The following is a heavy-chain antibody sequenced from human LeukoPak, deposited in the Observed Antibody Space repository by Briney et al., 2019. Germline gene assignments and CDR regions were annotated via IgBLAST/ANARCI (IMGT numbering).Heavy chain of an antibody. J-gene: IGHJ4*02. Sequence: ASVKVSCKASGYTFSSYGISWVRQAPGQGLEWMGWISAYNGNTNYSQNLQGRVTMTTDTSTSTAYMELRSLRSDDTAVYYCARDLKRGYSSGRYSWGTGSSNDYWGQGTLVTVSS. D-gene: IGHD6-19*01. V-gene: IGHV1-18*01. CDR2: ISAYNGNT. CDR1: GYTFSSYG. CDR3: ARDLKRGYSSGRYSWGTGSSNDY.